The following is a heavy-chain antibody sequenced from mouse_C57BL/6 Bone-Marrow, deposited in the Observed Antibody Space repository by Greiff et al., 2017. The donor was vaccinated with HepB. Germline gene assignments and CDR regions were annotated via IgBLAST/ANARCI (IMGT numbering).Heavy chain of an antibody. V-gene: IGHV1-12*01. Sequence: LQESGAELVRPGASVKMSCKASGYTFTSYNMHWVKQTTRQGLEWIGAIYPGNGDTSYNQKFKGKATLTVDKSSSTAYMQLSSLTSEDSAVYFCARRRGLSYAMDYWGQGTSVTVSS. CDR2: IYPGNGDT. D-gene: IGHD2-2*01. CDR1: GYTFTSYN. CDR3: ARRRGLSYAMDY. J-gene: IGHJ4*01.